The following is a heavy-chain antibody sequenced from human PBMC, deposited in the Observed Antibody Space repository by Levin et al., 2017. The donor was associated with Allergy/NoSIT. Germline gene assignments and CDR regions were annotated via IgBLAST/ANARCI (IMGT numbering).Heavy chain of an antibody. Sequence: PGGSLRLSCAASGFTVSSNYMSWVRQAPGKGLEWVSVIYSGGSTYYADSVKGRFTISRDNSKNTLYLQMNSLRAEDTAVYYCAREGGDYGDGDYYFDYWGQGTLVTVSS. CDR2: IYSGGST. CDR1: GFTVSSNY. CDR3: AREGGDYGDGDYYFDY. J-gene: IGHJ4*02. V-gene: IGHV3-66*01. D-gene: IGHD4-17*01.